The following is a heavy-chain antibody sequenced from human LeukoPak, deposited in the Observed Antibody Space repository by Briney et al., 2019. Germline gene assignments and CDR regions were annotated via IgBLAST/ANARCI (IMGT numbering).Heavy chain of an antibody. CDR1: GGSISSGDYP. J-gene: IGHJ4*02. CDR3: ARRGNDILTGYPLDY. V-gene: IGHV4-30-2*01. D-gene: IGHD3-9*01. CDR2: IFHTGHT. Sequence: PSETLSLTCAVFGGSISSGDYPWSWIRQPPGKGLEWIGYIFHTGHTSYNPSLKSRVTISVDMSKNQLSLKLSSVTAADTAVYYCARRGNDILTGYPLDYWGQGTLVTVSS.